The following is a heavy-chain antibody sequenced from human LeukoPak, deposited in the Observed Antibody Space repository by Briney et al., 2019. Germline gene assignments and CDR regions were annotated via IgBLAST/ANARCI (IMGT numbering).Heavy chain of an antibody. Sequence: GRSLRLSGAASGFNVSSNYMSWVHQAPGKRLEWVSVVYSGGTTFYADYVKGRFTISRDNSKNTLYLQMNSLRAEDTAMYYCARSVDTAMAPGYWGQGTLVTVSS. CDR3: ARSVDTAMAPGY. CDR2: VYSGGTT. D-gene: IGHD5-18*01. CDR1: GFNVSSNY. J-gene: IGHJ4*02. V-gene: IGHV3-53*01.